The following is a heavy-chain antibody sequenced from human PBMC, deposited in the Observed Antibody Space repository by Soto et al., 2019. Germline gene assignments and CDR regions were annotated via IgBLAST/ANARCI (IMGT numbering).Heavy chain of an antibody. CDR2: IIPIFGTA. V-gene: IGHV1-69*13. J-gene: IGHJ6*02. Sequence: ASVKVSCKASGGTFSSYAISWVRQAPGQGLEWMGGIIPIFGTANYAQKFQGRVTITADESTSTAYMELSSLRSEDTAVYYCASTVTTGIYYYYGMDVWGQGTTVTVSS. CDR1: GGTFSSYA. D-gene: IGHD4-17*01. CDR3: ASTVTTGIYYYYGMDV.